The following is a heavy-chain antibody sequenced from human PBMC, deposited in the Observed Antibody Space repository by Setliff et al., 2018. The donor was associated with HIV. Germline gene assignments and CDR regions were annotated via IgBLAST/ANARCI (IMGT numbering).Heavy chain of an antibody. CDR3: ARHSGVASPNWFDP. V-gene: IGHV4-59*08. D-gene: IGHD3-10*01. CDR2: IFSSGST. J-gene: IGHJ5*02. CDR1: GGSISSYC. Sequence: LSLTCTVSGGSISSYCWNWIRQSPGRGLEWIGFIFSSGSTKYNPPLQSRVTISVDTSKNQFSLKLSSVTAADTAVYYCARHSGVASPNWFDPWGQGTLVTVSS.